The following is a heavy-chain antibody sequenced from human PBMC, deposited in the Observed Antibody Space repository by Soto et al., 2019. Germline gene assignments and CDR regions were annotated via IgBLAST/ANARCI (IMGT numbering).Heavy chain of an antibody. CDR3: ARDDGGRGATLSFDY. CDR2: ISYDGSNK. D-gene: IGHD1-26*01. J-gene: IGHJ4*02. V-gene: IGHV3-30-3*01. Sequence: QVQLVESGGGVVQPGRSLRLSCAASGFTFSSYAMHWVRQAPGKGLEWVAVISYDGSNKYYADSVKGRFTISRDNTKNTLYLQMNSLRAEDTAVYYCARDDGGRGATLSFDYWGQGTLVTVSS. CDR1: GFTFSSYA.